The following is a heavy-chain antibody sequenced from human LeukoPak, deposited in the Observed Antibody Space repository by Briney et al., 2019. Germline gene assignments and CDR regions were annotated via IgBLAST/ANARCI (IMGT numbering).Heavy chain of an antibody. CDR2: IYYSGST. J-gene: IGHJ4*02. CDR1: GYSISSSNW. V-gene: IGHV4-28*06. D-gene: IGHD2-2*01. Sequence: KPSETLSLTCAVSGYSISSSNWWGWIRQPPGKGLEWIGYIYYSGSTNYNPSLKSRVTMSVDTSKNQFSLKLGSVTALDTAVYYCARIGVVPAALDYWGQGTLVTVSS. CDR3: ARIGVVPAALDY.